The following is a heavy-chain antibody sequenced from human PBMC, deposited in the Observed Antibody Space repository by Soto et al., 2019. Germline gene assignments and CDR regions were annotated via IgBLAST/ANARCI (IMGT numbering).Heavy chain of an antibody. Sequence: EVQLLESGGGLVQPGGSLRLSCAASGFAFGAYAMTWVRQAPGKGLEWVSVISGVDGNTYYADSVKGRFTVSRDNSKKMLYLEMNSLRVEDTAIYYCAKDPVPQLLPSWWFDPWGQGTRVTVSS. CDR3: AKDPVPQLLPSWWFDP. D-gene: IGHD2-2*01. CDR1: GFAFGAYA. CDR2: ISGVDGNT. V-gene: IGHV3-23*01. J-gene: IGHJ5*02.